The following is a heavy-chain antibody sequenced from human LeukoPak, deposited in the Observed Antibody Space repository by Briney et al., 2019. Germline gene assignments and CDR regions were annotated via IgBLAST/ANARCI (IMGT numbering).Heavy chain of an antibody. CDR2: INPSGGST. CDR3: AGGLRAVAGRTLDY. Sequence: APVKVSCKASGYTFASYYMHWVRQAPGQGPEWMGIINPSGGSTGYAQKFQGRVTMTRDTSTSTVYMELSSLRSEDTAVYYCAGGLRAVAGRTLDYWGQGTLVTVSS. D-gene: IGHD6-19*01. V-gene: IGHV1-46*01. CDR1: GYTFASYY. J-gene: IGHJ4*02.